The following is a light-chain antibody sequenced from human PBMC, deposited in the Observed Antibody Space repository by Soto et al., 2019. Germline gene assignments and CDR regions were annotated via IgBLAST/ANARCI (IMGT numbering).Light chain of an antibody. CDR2: GTS. J-gene: IGKJ5*01. CDR3: QQYGSSPPIT. CDR1: QSVSSNF. Sequence: EIVLTQSPGTLSLSPGERATLSCRASQSVSSNFLAWYQQKPGQAPRLVIYGTSTRATGIPDRFSGSGSGTDCTLTISRLEPEDFVVYYCQQYGSSPPITFGQGTRLEIK. V-gene: IGKV3-20*01.